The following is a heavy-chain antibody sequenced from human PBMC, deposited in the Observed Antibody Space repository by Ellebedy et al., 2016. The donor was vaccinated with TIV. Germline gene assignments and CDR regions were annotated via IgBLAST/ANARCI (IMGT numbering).Heavy chain of an antibody. CDR1: GGSISRSSYY. J-gene: IGHJ5*02. Sequence: SETLSLTCTVSGGSISRSSYYWGWIRQPPEKGLEWIGSIYHTGSTYYHPSLKSRVTMSVDPSKNQFYLRLTSVTAADTAMYYCARWFGELLYVRWFDPWGQGTLVTVSS. CDR2: IYHTGST. D-gene: IGHD3-10*01. CDR3: ARWFGELLYVRWFDP. V-gene: IGHV4-39*01.